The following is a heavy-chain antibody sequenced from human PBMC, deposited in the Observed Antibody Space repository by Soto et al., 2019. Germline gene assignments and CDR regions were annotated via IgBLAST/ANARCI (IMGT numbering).Heavy chain of an antibody. V-gene: IGHV1-69*01. CDR3: ARVSSSSSPHYYYYYGMDV. CDR2: IIPIFGTA. Sequence: QVQLVQSGAEVKKPGSSVKVSCKASGGTFSSYAISWVRQAPGQGLEWMGGIIPIFGTANYAQKFQGRVTITADESTSTAYMELSSLRSEDTAVYYCARVSSSSSPHYYYYYGMDVCGQGTTVTVSS. D-gene: IGHD6-6*01. CDR1: GGTFSSYA. J-gene: IGHJ6*02.